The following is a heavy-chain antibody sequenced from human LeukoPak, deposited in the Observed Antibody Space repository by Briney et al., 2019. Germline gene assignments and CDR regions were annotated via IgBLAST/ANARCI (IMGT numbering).Heavy chain of an antibody. Sequence: PSETLSLTCTVSGGSISSYYWSWIRQPPGKGLEWIGYIYYSGSTNYNPSLKSRVTISVDTSKNQFSLKLSSVTAADTAVYYCARTKYSYGLGYYFDYWGQGTLVTASS. CDR2: IYYSGST. CDR3: ARTKYSYGLGYYFDY. J-gene: IGHJ4*02. V-gene: IGHV4-59*01. D-gene: IGHD5-18*01. CDR1: GGSISSYY.